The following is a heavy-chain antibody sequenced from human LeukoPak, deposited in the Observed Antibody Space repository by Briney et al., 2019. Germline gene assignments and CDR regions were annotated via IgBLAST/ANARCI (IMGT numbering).Heavy chain of an antibody. CDR3: ARAKLDYVVGSDAFDI. V-gene: IGHV1-69*13. CDR1: GGTFSSYA. J-gene: IGHJ3*02. CDR2: IIPIFGTA. D-gene: IGHD4-17*01. Sequence: APVKVSCKASGGTFSSYAISWVRQAPGQGLEWMGGIIPIFGTANYAQKFQGRVTITADESTRTAYMELSSLRSEDTAVYYCARAKLDYVVGSDAFDIWGQGTMVTVSS.